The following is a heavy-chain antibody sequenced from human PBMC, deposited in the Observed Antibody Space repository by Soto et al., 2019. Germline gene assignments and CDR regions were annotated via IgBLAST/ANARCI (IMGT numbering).Heavy chain of an antibody. CDR1: GFTFSSYA. CDR2: ITGSGDST. Sequence: EVELLESGGGSVQPGGSLRLSCAASGFTFSSYAMSWVRQAPGRGLEWVSKITGSGDSTYYVDSVKGLFPSSSDNSKNTLYLQMNILRAEDRAVYSFVTGQQLGHWGQGTLVTVSS. V-gene: IGHV3-23*01. J-gene: IGHJ4*02. D-gene: IGHD1-1*01. CDR3: VTGQQLGH.